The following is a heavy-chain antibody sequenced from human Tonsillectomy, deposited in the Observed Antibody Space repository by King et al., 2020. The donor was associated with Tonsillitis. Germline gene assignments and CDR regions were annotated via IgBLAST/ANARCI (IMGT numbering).Heavy chain of an antibody. J-gene: IGHJ4*02. CDR1: GYSISSGSY. Sequence: LQLQESGPGLVKPSETLSLTCAVSGYSISSGSYWGWIRQPPGRGLEWMVNIYHSGSTYYNPSLKSRVTISVDTSKNQFSLRLSSVTAADTAVYYCARAPLTGYYTSPYDQWGQGTLVTVSS. D-gene: IGHD3-9*01. V-gene: IGHV4-38-2*01. CDR2: IYHSGST. CDR3: ARAPLTGYYTSPYDQ.